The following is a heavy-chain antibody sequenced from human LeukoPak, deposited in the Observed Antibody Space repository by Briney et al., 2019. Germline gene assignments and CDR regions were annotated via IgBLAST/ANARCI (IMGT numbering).Heavy chain of an antibody. D-gene: IGHD2-2*01. CDR1: GFTFSSYW. CDR3: AKDRVPPQIVVVPAAITYYYYYGMDV. J-gene: IGHJ6*02. Sequence: PGGSLRLSCAASGFTFSSYWMSWVRQAPGXXLEWVSAISGSGGXXXYADSVKGRFTISRDNSKNTLYLQMNSLRAEDTAVYYCAKDRVPPQIVVVPAAITYYYYYGMDVWGQGTTVTVSS. V-gene: IGHV3-23*01. CDR2: ISGSGGXX.